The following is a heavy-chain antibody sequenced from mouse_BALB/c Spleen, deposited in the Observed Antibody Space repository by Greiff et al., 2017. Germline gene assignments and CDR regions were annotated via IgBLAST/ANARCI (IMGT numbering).Heavy chain of an antibody. CDR2: INPYNGDT. J-gene: IGHJ4*01. Sequence: VQLQQSGPELVKPGASVKISCKASGYSSTGYFMNWVMQSHGKSLEWIGRINPYNGDTFYNQKFKGKATLTVDKPSSTAHMELRSLTSEDSAVYYCARFYCYGSSFYAMDYWGQGTSVTVSS. V-gene: IGHV1-20*01. CDR1: GYSSTGYF. CDR3: ARFYCYGSSFYAMDY. D-gene: IGHD1-1*01.